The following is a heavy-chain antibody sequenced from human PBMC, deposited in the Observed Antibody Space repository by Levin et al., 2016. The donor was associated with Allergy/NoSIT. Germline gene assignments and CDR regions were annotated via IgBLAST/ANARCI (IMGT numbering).Heavy chain of an antibody. CDR3: VKGSRGYYHDFQYFHH. V-gene: IGHV3-30*18. CDR2: IPYDGSNI. CDR1: GFTFSSYG. D-gene: IGHD3-3*01. J-gene: IGHJ1*01. Sequence: GESLKISCVASGFTFSSYGMHWFRQAPGKGLEWVALIPYDGSNIYYADSAKGRFTISRDNSKSTLYLQMNNLRPEDTAFYYCVKGSRGYYHDFQYFHHWGQGTLVTVSS.